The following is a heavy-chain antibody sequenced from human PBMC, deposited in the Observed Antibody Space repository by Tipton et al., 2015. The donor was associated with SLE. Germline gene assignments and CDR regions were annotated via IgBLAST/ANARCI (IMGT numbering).Heavy chain of an antibody. CDR3: ARSSGHRIKGLGELSLYDY. CDR1: GGPISSGGYY. CDR2: IYYSGGT. J-gene: IGHJ4*02. V-gene: IGHV4-31*03. Sequence: TLSLTCTVSGGPISSGGYYWSWIRQHPGKGLVWIGYIYYSGGTYYNPSLKSRVTISVDTSKNQFSLKLSSVTAADTAVYYCARSSGHRIKGLGELSLYDYWGQGTLVTVSS. D-gene: IGHD3-16*02.